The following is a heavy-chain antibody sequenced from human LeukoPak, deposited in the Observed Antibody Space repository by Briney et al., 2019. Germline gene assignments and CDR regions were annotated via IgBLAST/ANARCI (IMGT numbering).Heavy chain of an antibody. D-gene: IGHD5-24*01. Sequence: GASVKVSCTASGGTFSSYAISWVRQAPGQGLEWMGGIIPIFGTANYAQKFQGRVTMTRDTSTSTVYMDLSSLRSDDTAVYYCARGNGYSPRGGFDIWGQGTMVTVSS. CDR1: GGTFSSYA. J-gene: IGHJ3*02. CDR2: IIPIFGTA. V-gene: IGHV1-69*05. CDR3: ARGNGYSPRGGFDI.